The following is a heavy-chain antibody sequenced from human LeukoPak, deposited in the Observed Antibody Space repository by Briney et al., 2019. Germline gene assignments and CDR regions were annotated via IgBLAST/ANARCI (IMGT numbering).Heavy chain of an antibody. V-gene: IGHV4-39*01. J-gene: IGHJ4*02. D-gene: IGHD1-26*01. CDR1: GGSISSITSF. CDR2: IYYSGST. CDR3: ARHLGATSRPYYFDY. Sequence: SETLSLTCTVSGGSISSITSFWGWIRQPPGKGLEWIGSIYYSGSTYYNPSLESRVAISVDTSKNQFSQRLSPVTAADTAVYYCARHLGATSRPYYFDYWGQGTLVTVSS.